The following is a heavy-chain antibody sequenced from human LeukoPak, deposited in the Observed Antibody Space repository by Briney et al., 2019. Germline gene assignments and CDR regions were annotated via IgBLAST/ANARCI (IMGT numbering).Heavy chain of an antibody. V-gene: IGHV4-39*07. Sequence: SETLSLTCTVSGGSISTSNYYWGWIRRPPGKGLEWIGNIFYSGSTYYSPSLRSRVTISLDTSKNQFSLKLSSVTAADTAVYYCARRSKGYYSRFFDYWGQGTLVTVSS. J-gene: IGHJ4*02. CDR3: ARRSKGYYSRFFDY. D-gene: IGHD3-3*01. CDR1: GGSISTSNYY. CDR2: IFYSGST.